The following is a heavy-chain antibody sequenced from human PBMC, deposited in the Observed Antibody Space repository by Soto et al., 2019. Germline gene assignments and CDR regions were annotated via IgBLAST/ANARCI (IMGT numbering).Heavy chain of an antibody. CDR1: GFTFNTYA. D-gene: IGHD1-26*01. CDR3: AKDREWELLLAFDL. V-gene: IGHV3-23*01. CDR2: ISGSGGST. Sequence: EVQLLESGGGLVQPGGSLRLSCAASGFTFNTYAMSWVRQAPGKGLEWVSAISGSGGSTYYADSVKGRFTISRDNSKKTPYLQMNSLRAEDTAVYYCAKDREWELLLAFDLWGQGTMVTVSS. J-gene: IGHJ3*01.